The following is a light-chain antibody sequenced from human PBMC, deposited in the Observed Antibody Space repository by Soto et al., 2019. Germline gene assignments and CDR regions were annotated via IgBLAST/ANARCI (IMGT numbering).Light chain of an antibody. CDR1: SSDVGRYNF. CDR3: SSYAGSNMGV. Sequence: QSALTQPPSASGSPGQSVTISCTGTSSDVGRYNFVSWYQQHPGKAPKLLIYEVTQRPSGVPVRFSGSKSGNTASLTVSGLQAEDEADYYCSSYAGSNMGVFGTGTKLTVL. CDR2: EVT. J-gene: IGLJ1*01. V-gene: IGLV2-8*01.